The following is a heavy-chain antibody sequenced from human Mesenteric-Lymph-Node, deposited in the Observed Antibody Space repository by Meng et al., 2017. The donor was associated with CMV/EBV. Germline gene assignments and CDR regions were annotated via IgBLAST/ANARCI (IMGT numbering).Heavy chain of an antibody. CDR3: ARVEFRAFED. CDR2: ISGSGTII. V-gene: IGHV3-48*04. J-gene: IGHJ4*02. CDR1: GFTLSIYS. D-gene: IGHD5-24*01. Sequence: GESLKISCAASGFTLSIYSVNWVRQAPGKGLEWVSSISGSGTIISYADSVKGRFTISRDNAKNSVYLQMNSLRVDDTAVYYCARVEFRAFEDWGQGTVVTVSS.